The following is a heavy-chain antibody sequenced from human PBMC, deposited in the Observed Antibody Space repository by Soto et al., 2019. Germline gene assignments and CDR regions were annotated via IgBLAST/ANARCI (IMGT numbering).Heavy chain of an antibody. CDR3: ARTASFGSLKWFDP. CDR1: GYTFTNND. CDR2: MNPGSGDT. D-gene: IGHD5-18*01. J-gene: IGHJ5*02. V-gene: IGHV1-8*02. Sequence: ASVKVSCKASGYTFTNNDVSWVRQATGQGLEWMGWMNPGSGDTGYAQKFQGRVTMTRDISIATAYMELNSLTSEDTAIYYCARTASFGSLKWFDPWGQGTLVTVSS.